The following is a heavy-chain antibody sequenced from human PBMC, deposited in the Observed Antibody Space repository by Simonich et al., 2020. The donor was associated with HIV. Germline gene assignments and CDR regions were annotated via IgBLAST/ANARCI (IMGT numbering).Heavy chain of an antibody. CDR2: INHSGIT. V-gene: IGHV4-34*01. CDR3: ARGFYQRLYYFDY. J-gene: IGHJ4*02. CDR1: GGSFSGYY. Sequence: QVQLQQWGAGLLKPSESLSLTCAVYGGSFSGYYWSWIRQPPGKGMEWIGKINHSGITNYTPSLKSRVTISVDTSKNQFSLKLSSVTAADTAVYYCARGFYQRLYYFDYWGQGTLVTVSS. D-gene: IGHD2-2*01.